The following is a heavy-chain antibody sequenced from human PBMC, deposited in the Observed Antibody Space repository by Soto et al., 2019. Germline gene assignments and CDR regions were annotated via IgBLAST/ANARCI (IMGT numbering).Heavy chain of an antibody. Sequence: PSETLSLTCTVSGGSISSSSYYWGWIRQPPGKGLEWIGSIYYSGSTYYNPSLKSRVTISVDTSKNQFSLKLSSVTAADTAVYYCARRAGRVATIGSYYFDYWGQGTLVTVSS. V-gene: IGHV4-39*01. J-gene: IGHJ4*02. CDR3: ARRAGRVATIGSYYFDY. CDR2: IYYSGST. D-gene: IGHD5-12*01. CDR1: GGSISSSSYY.